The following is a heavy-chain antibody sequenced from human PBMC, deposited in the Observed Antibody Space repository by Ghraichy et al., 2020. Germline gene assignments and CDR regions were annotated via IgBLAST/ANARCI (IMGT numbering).Heavy chain of an antibody. CDR2: ISDSGGST. Sequence: LSLTCAASGFTFSIYAMNWVRQAPGKGLEWVSGISDSGGSTYYADSVKGRFTISRDNSKNTLYLQMNGLRAEDTAVYYCGKGYCSGGSCPNDYWGQGTLVTVSS. CDR3: GKGYCSGGSCPNDY. CDR1: GFTFSIYA. J-gene: IGHJ4*02. V-gene: IGHV3-23*01. D-gene: IGHD2-15*01.